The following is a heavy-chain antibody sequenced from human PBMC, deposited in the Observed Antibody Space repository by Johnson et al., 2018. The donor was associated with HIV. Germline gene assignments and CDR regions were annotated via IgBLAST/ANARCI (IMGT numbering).Heavy chain of an antibody. V-gene: IGHV3-20*04. CDR3: ARDRARYYDSSGYYYDAFDI. CDR1: GFTFDDYG. CDR2: INWNGGSP. J-gene: IGHJ3*02. Sequence: MMLVESGGGVVRPGGSLRLSCAASGFTFDDYGMSWVRQAPGKGLEWVSGINWNGGSPGSADSVKGRFPISRDNAKNSLYLQMNSLRAEDTALYYCARDRARYYDSSGYYYDAFDIWGQGTMVTVSS. D-gene: IGHD3-22*01.